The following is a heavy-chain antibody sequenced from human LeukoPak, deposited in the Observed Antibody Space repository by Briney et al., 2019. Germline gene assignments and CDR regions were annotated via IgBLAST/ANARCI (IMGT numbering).Heavy chain of an antibody. V-gene: IGHV4-39*01. CDR3: ARGGYYQAY. CDR1: GGSISNRNYH. J-gene: IGHJ4*02. CDR2: ICSSGSA. Sequence: SETLSLTCTVSGGSISNRNYHWGWIRQPPGKGLEWIGSICSSGSAYYNPSLKSRVTTSIDTSKNQFSLKLSSVTAADTAVYYCARGGYYQAYWGQGTLVTVSS. D-gene: IGHD2-2*01.